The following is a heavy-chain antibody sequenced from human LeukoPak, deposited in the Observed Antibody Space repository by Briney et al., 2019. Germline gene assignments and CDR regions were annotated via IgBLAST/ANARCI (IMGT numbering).Heavy chain of an antibody. D-gene: IGHD3-10*01. CDR1: GFTFSSYG. Sequence: GRSLRLSCAASGFTFSSYGMHWVRQAPGKGLEWVAVIWYDGSNKYYADSVKGRFTISRDNSKNTLYLQMNSLRAEDTAVYYCARATMVRGALDYFDYWGQGTLVTVSS. V-gene: IGHV3-33*01. J-gene: IGHJ4*02. CDR3: ARATMVRGALDYFDY. CDR2: IWYDGSNK.